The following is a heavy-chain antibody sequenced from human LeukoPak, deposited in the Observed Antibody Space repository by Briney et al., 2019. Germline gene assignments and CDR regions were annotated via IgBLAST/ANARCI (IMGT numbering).Heavy chain of an antibody. D-gene: IGHD6-25*01. CDR1: GFTFTDYS. Sequence: PGGPLRLSCAASGFTFTDYSMTWVRQAPGKGLEWVSSISTVSTYKFYSDSVKGRLTISRDNDKNILYLQMSSLSAEDTAVYYCARDGSGFYLYYFMDVWGRGPPVRVSS. J-gene: IGHJ6*03. V-gene: IGHV3-21*01. CDR3: ARDGSGFYLYYFMDV. CDR2: ISTVSTYK.